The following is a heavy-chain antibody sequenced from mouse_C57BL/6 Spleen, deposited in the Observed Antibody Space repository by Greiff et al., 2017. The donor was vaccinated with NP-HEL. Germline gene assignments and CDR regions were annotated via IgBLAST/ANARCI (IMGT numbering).Heavy chain of an antibody. Sequence: QVQLQQSGPELVKPGASVKISCKASGYAFSSSWMNWVKQRPGKGLEWIGRIYPGDGDTNYNGKFKGKATLTADKSSSTAYMQLSSLTSEDSAVYYCARGVVPYWYFDVWGTGTTVTVSS. D-gene: IGHD1-1*01. J-gene: IGHJ1*03. CDR1: GYAFSSSW. V-gene: IGHV1-82*01. CDR2: IYPGDGDT. CDR3: ARGVVPYWYFDV.